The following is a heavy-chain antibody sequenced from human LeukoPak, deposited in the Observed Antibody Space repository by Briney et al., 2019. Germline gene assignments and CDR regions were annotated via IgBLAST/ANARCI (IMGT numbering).Heavy chain of an antibody. CDR1: GFTFSSYG. CDR2: ISSSSSYI. D-gene: IGHD4-23*01. CDR3: ARDLSYDYGGNSQLAAFDI. J-gene: IGHJ3*02. V-gene: IGHV3-21*01. Sequence: SGRSLRLSCAASGFTFSSYGMNWVRQAPGKGLEWVSSISSSSSYIYYADSVKGRFTISRDNAKNSLYLQMNSLRAEDTAVYYCARDLSYDYGGNSQLAAFDIWGQGTMVTVSS.